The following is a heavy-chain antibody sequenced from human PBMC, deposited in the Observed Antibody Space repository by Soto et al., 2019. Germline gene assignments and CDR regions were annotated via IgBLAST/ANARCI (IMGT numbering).Heavy chain of an antibody. V-gene: IGHV3-33*01. D-gene: IGHD1-26*01. CDR2: TRHDGSNT. Sequence: GGSLRLSCAASGFTFSGYGMHWVRQAPGKGLEWVAVTRHDGSNTYYADSVRGRFTISRDNSKKTLYLQMDSLRAEDTAVYYCARDGVGATTYFGYFDYWGQGTLVTVSS. CDR1: GFTFSGYG. CDR3: ARDGVGATTYFGYFDY. J-gene: IGHJ4*02.